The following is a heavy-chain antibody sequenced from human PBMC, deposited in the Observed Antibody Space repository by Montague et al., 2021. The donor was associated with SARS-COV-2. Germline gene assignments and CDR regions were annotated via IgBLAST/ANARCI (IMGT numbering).Heavy chain of an antibody. CDR3: ARVPYRLLFVPRYYGMDV. Sequence: SKTQSLTCTVSGGSISSYYWSWIRQPPGKGLEWIGYIYYSGSTNYNPSLKSRVTISVDTSKNQYSLKLSSATAADTAVYYCARVPYRLLFVPRYYGMDVWGQGTTVTVSS. D-gene: IGHD2-2*01. CDR2: IYYSGST. V-gene: IGHV4-59*12. J-gene: IGHJ6*02. CDR1: GGSISSYY.